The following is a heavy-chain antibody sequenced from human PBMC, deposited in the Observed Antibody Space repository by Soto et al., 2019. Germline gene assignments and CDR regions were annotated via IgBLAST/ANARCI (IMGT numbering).Heavy chain of an antibody. V-gene: IGHV2-5*01. Sequence: SGPTLVNPTQTLTLTCTFSGFSLGTSGVGVGWIRQPPGKALEWLALIYWNDDKRYSPSLKSRLTITKDTSKNQVVLTMTNMDPVDTATYYCAHSIAAETEYYYYYGMDVWGQGTTVTVSS. D-gene: IGHD6-13*01. CDR2: IYWNDDK. CDR3: AHSIAAETEYYYYYGMDV. J-gene: IGHJ6*02. CDR1: GFSLGTSGVG.